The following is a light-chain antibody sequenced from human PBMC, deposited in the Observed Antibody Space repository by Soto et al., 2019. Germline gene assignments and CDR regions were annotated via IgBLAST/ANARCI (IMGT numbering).Light chain of an antibody. J-gene: IGKJ1*01. Sequence: EIVLTQSTGTQSLSPGERATLSCRASQSVSSNFVAWYQQKPGQAPRLLIYGASSRATGIPDRFSGSGSGTDFTLTISRLEPEDFAVYYCQQYGSSPRTFGQGTKVEIK. V-gene: IGKV3-20*01. CDR2: GAS. CDR3: QQYGSSPRT. CDR1: QSVSSNF.